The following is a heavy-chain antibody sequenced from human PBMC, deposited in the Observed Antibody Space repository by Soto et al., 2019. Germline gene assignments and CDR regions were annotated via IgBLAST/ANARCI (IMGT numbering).Heavy chain of an antibody. CDR1: GGTFSSYA. J-gene: IGHJ4*02. D-gene: IGHD2-21*01. CDR3: APRNTDGYRFGFDY. Sequence: GASVKVSCKASGGTFSSYAISWVRQAPGQGLEWMGGIIPIFGTANYAQKFQGRVTITADESTSTAYMELSSLRSEDTAVYYCAPRNTDGYRFGFDYWGQGTLVTVSS. V-gene: IGHV1-69*13. CDR2: IIPIFGTA.